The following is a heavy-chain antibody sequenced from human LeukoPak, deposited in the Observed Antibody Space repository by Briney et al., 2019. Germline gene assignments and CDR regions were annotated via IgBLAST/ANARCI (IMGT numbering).Heavy chain of an antibody. CDR2: ISYSGST. J-gene: IGHJ5*02. Sequence: SETLSLTCTVSGGSISSYPWNWIRQPPGKGLEWIGYISYSGSTNYNPSLKSRVTISVDTSKNQFSLKLSSVTAADTAVYYCARDPAARNWFDPWGQGTLVTVSS. CDR3: ARDPAARNWFDP. CDR1: GGSISSYP. V-gene: IGHV4-59*12.